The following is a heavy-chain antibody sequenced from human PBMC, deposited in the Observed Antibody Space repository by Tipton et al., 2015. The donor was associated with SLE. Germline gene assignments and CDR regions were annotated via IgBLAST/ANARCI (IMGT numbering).Heavy chain of an antibody. V-gene: IGHV4-39*07. J-gene: IGHJ1*01. Sequence: TLSLTCAVSGGSISSGGYYWDWVRQSPGKGLEWIGSIFQTGSTYYNPSLKSRVTMSVDTSKNQFSLKLSSVTAADTAVYYCARCYSNYEYFQHWGQGTLVTVSS. CDR3: ARCYSNYEYFQH. D-gene: IGHD4-11*01. CDR1: GGSISSGGYY. CDR2: IFQTGST.